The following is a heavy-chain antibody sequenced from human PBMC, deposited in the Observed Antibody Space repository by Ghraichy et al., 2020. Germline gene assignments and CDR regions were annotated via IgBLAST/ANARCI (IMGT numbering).Heavy chain of an antibody. Sequence: SETLSLTCTVSGGSISGSTFYWVWIRQPPGRGLEWIGNFNYRGSTNYNPSLKSRVTISVDTSKNQFSLRLTSVTAADTAVYYCARRDTDISRFDYWGQGTLVTVSS. J-gene: IGHJ4*02. D-gene: IGHD5-18*01. CDR3: ARRDTDISRFDY. CDR1: GGSISGSTFY. V-gene: IGHV4-39*01. CDR2: FNYRGST.